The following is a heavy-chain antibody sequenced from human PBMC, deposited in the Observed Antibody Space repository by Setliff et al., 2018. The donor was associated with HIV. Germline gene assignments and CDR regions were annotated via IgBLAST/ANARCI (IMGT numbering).Heavy chain of an antibody. D-gene: IGHD3-16*01. V-gene: IGHV4-39*07. CDR2: IYYNGNT. Sequence: SETLSLTCSVSGASISSNSYYWGWIRQPPGKGLEWVGSIYYNGNTFYNQSLQSRVTISLDTSKNQFSLELRSVTAADTAVYYCARGGYYYYFGVDVWGQGTTVTVSS. J-gene: IGHJ6*02. CDR1: GASISSNSYY. CDR3: ARGGYYYYFGVDV.